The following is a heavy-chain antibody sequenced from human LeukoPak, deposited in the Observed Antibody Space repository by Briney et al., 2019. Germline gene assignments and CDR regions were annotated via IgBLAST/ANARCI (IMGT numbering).Heavy chain of an antibody. CDR1: GGSISSSSFY. J-gene: IGHJ4*02. CDR2: IYYSGTT. D-gene: IGHD2-8*01. Sequence: SETLSLTCTVSGGSISSSSFYWAAHRQPPGMGLEWIGSIYYSGTTYYNPSLKSRVTIAVSTTKSHFSLQRSSVTAADTAVYYYAGLYCTKGVWHFDYWGQGTLVTVSS. V-gene: IGHV4-39*07. CDR3: AGLYCTKGVWHFDY.